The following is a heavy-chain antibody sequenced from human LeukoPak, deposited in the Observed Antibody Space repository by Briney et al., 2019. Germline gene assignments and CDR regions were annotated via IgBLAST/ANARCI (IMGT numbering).Heavy chain of an antibody. CDR2: ISSNGDST. Sequence: PGGSLRLSCSASGFTFRSFAMFWVRQAPGKGLEYVSAISSNGDSTHYTDSLRGRFTISRDNSRNTLYLEMTSLRAGDTAIYYCAKIGVIGNWYYDLWGRGTLVAVSS. CDR1: GFTFRSFA. CDR3: AKIGVIGNWYYDL. V-gene: IGHV3-64*04. D-gene: IGHD3-10*01. J-gene: IGHJ2*01.